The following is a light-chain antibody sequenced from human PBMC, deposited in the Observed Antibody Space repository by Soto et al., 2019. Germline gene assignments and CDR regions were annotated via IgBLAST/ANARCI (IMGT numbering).Light chain of an antibody. Sequence: TQSPSFLSASVGDRVTITCRASQSVSNKLAWYQQKPGQAPRLLIYDASTRATGIPARFSGSGSGTKFTLTISSLQSEDFAVYYCQQYNSWPRTFGQGTKVEI. V-gene: IGKV3-15*01. CDR1: QSVSNK. CDR3: QQYNSWPRT. J-gene: IGKJ1*01. CDR2: DAS.